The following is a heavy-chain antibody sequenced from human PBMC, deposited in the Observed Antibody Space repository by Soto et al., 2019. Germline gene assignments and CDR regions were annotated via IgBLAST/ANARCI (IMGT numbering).Heavy chain of an antibody. CDR3: ARARLSRSWWFDP. CDR2: IYYSGIT. CDR1: GGSINSYY. D-gene: IGHD3-10*01. J-gene: IGHJ5*02. Sequence: SETLSLTCTVSGGSINSYYWSWIRQPPGKGLEWIGYIYYSGITNYNPSLKSRVTISVDTSKNQFSLKLSSVTAADTAVYYCARARLSRSWWFDPWGQGTLVTVS. V-gene: IGHV4-59*01.